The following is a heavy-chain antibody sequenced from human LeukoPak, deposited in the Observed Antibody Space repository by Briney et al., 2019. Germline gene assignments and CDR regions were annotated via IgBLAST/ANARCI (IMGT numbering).Heavy chain of an antibody. CDR3: ARGLAGSGSGHFDY. CDR2: FSSSSGYI. Sequence: GGSLRLSCAASGFSFSSYSMNWVRQAPGKGLEWVSSFSSSSGYIYYADSVKGRFTISRDNAKNSLYLQMNSLRAEDTAVYYCARGLAGSGSGHFDYWGQGTLVTVSS. J-gene: IGHJ4*02. CDR1: GFSFSSYS. V-gene: IGHV3-21*01. D-gene: IGHD3-10*01.